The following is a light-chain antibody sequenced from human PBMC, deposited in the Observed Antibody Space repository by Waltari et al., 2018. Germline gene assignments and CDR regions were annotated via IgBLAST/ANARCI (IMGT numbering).Light chain of an antibody. V-gene: IGKV3-15*01. CDR3: QQYNDWPPIT. CDR1: QSISTN. J-gene: IGKJ5*01. CDR2: GAS. Sequence: ETLLKQSPATLSVSLGERVILSCRASQSISTNLAWYQQKPGQAPRLLIYGASTRATGIPARFSGSGSETEFTLTISSMQSEDFAVYYCQQYNDWPPITFGQGTRLDI.